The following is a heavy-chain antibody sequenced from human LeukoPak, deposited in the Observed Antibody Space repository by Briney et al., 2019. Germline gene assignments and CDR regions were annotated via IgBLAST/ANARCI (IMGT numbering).Heavy chain of an antibody. CDR1: GGSISSYY. D-gene: IGHD6-13*01. CDR2: IYYSGST. J-gene: IGHJ3*02. V-gene: IGHV4-59*01. Sequence: PSETLSLTCTVSGGSISSYYWSWIRQPPGKGLEWIGYIYYSGSTNYNPSLKSRVTISVDTSKNQFSLKLSSVTAADTAVYYCAREGSSDAFDIWGQGTVVTVSS. CDR3: AREGSSDAFDI.